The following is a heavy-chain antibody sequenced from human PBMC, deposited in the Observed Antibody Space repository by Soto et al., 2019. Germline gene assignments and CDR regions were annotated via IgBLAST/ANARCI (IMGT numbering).Heavy chain of an antibody. J-gene: IGHJ6*04. CDR1: GGTFSSYA. CDR2: LIPIFGTA. CDR3: TRSPPLPWAVGPLYYSIATDG. V-gene: IGHV1-69*13. D-gene: IGHD1-26*01. Sequence: GSAVKLSCKASGGTFSSYAISWVRQAPGQGLEWMGGLIPIFGTANYAQKFQGRVTITADESTSTADMELRSGRSEDTAVYYGTRSPPLPWAVGPLYYSIATDGAGSGTTGAVS.